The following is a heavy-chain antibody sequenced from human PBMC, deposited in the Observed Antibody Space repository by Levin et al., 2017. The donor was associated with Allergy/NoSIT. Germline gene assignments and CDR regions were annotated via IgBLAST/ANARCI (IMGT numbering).Heavy chain of an antibody. V-gene: IGHV3-21*01. D-gene: IGHD3-22*01. CDR1: GFTFSSYS. J-gene: IGHJ3*02. Sequence: GESLKISCAASGFTFSSYSMNWVRQAPGKGLEWVSSISSSSSYIYYADSVKGRFTISRDNAKNSLYLQMNSLRAEDTAVYYCARSGPDYYDSSGPDAFDIWGQGTMVTVSS. CDR3: ARSGPDYYDSSGPDAFDI. CDR2: ISSSSSYI.